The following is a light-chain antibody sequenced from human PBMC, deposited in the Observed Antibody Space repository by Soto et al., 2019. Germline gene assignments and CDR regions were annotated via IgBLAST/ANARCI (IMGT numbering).Light chain of an antibody. CDR1: QSVSSSY. J-gene: IGKJ1*01. Sequence: EIVLTQSPGTLSLSPGERATLSCRSSQSVSSSYLAWYQQKPGQAPRLLIYGASSRATGIPDRFSGSGSGTDFPLTISRLEPEDFAVYYCQQYGSSPGTFGQGTEVEIK. CDR3: QQYGSSPGT. V-gene: IGKV3-20*01. CDR2: GAS.